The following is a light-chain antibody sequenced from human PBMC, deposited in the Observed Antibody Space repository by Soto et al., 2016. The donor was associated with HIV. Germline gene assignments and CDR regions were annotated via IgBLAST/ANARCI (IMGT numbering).Light chain of an antibody. J-gene: IGLJ2*01. CDR1: KLRNKY. CDR3: QAWDSSTS. Sequence: SYELTQPPSVSVSPGQTASITCSGDKLRNKYVSWYQQKPGQSLVLVIYQDRKRPSGIPERFSGSNSGNTATLTISGTQAMDEADYYCQAWDSSTSFGGGAKLTVL. CDR2: QDR. V-gene: IGLV3-1*01.